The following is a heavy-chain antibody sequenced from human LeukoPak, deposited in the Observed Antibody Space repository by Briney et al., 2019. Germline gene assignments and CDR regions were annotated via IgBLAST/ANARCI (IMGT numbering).Heavy chain of an antibody. CDR3: ASAYDSSGYQPKAFDI. CDR2: MNPNSGNT. V-gene: IGHV1-8*01. Sequence: ASVKVSCKASGYTFTSYDINWVRQATGQGLEWMGWMNPNSGNTGYAQKFQGRVTMTRNTSIGTAYMELSSLRSEDTAVYYCASAYDSSGYQPKAFDIWAKGQWSPSLQ. J-gene: IGHJ3*02. CDR1: GYTFTSYD. D-gene: IGHD3-22*01.